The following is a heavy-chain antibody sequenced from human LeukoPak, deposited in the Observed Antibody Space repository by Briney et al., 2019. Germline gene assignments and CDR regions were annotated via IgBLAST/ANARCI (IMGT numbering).Heavy chain of an antibody. CDR1: GGSFSGYY. V-gene: IGHV4-34*01. Sequence: PSETLSLTCAVYGGSFSGYYWSWIRQPPGKGLEWIGEINHSGSTNYNPSLKSRVTISVDTSKNQFSLKLSSVTAADTAVYYCAKDRNGGNSCLDYWGQGTLVTVSS. CDR3: AKDRNGGNSCLDY. J-gene: IGHJ4*02. CDR2: INHSGST. D-gene: IGHD4-23*01.